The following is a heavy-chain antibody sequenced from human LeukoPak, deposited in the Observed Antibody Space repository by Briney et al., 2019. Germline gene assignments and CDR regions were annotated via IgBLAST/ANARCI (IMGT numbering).Heavy chain of an antibody. V-gene: IGHV4-34*01. CDR2: INHSGST. Sequence: SETLSLTCTVSGGSISSYYWSWIRQPPGKGLEWIGEINHSGSTNYNPSLKSRVTISVDTPKNQFSLKLSSVTAADTAVYYCARGPDIVATDYYYDSSGYHPRRCFDYWGQGTLVTVSS. CDR3: ARGPDIVATDYYYDSSGYHPRRCFDY. CDR1: GGSISSYY. D-gene: IGHD3-22*01. J-gene: IGHJ4*02.